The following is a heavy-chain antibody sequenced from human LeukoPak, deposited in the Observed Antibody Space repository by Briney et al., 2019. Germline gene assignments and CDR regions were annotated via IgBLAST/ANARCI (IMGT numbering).Heavy chain of an antibody. D-gene: IGHD3-22*01. V-gene: IGHV4-59*01. Sequence: PSETLSLTCTVSNGSISNYFWSWIRQPPGKGLEWIGYVHYRGTANYNPSLMSRVNISIDTSEYRLSLKLSSVTAADTALYYCASLGGYYESSSYSQLDAFDIWGQGTVVTASS. CDR3: ASLGGYYESSSYSQLDAFDI. CDR2: VHYRGTA. J-gene: IGHJ3*02. CDR1: NGSISNYF.